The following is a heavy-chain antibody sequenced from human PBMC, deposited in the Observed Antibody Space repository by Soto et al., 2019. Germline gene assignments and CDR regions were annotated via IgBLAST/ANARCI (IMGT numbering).Heavy chain of an antibody. CDR1: WVTLCSHA. Sequence: GGALRPSCAARWVTLCSHAISWVRPAPGKGLEWVSAISGSGGSTYYADSVKGRFTISRDNSKNTLYLQMNSLRAEDTAVYYCAKTPRSLRFLEWLLYFDYWGQGTLVTVSS. CDR3: AKTPRSLRFLEWLLYFDY. CDR2: ISGSGGST. V-gene: IGHV3-23*01. D-gene: IGHD3-3*01. J-gene: IGHJ4*02.